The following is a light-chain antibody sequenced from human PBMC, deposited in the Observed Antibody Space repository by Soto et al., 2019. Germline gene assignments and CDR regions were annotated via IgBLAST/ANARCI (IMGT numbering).Light chain of an antibody. CDR3: QQYYSFPLT. Sequence: DIQMTQSPSTLSASVGDRVTITCRASQSISSWLAWYQQKPGKAPKLLIYDASSLESGVPSRFSGSGSGTEFTLTISSLQPDDFAAYYCQQYYSFPLTFGGGTKVDIK. CDR1: QSISSW. V-gene: IGKV1-5*01. J-gene: IGKJ4*01. CDR2: DAS.